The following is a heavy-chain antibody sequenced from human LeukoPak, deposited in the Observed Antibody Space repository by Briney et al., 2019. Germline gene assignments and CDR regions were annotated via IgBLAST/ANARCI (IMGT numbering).Heavy chain of an antibody. V-gene: IGHV4-30-2*01. D-gene: IGHD3-9*01. CDR3: ARVNVANPDYDILTGYRGNWYFDL. CDR2: IYHSGST. Sequence: SQTLSLTCTVSGGSISSGGYSWSWIRQPPGKGLEWIGYIYHSGSTYYNPSLKSRVTISVDRSKNQFSLKLSSVTAADTAVYYCARVNVANPDYDILTGYRGNWYFDLWGRGTLVTVSS. CDR1: GGSISSGGYS. J-gene: IGHJ2*01.